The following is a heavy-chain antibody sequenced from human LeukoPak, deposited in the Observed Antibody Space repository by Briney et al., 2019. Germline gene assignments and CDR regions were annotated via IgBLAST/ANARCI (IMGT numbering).Heavy chain of an antibody. CDR2: IYHSGST. V-gene: IGHV4-59*01. CDR1: TDSRNTYY. D-gene: IGHD2-15*01. J-gene: IGHJ4*02. Sequence: SETLSLTCSLSTDSRNTYYWSWIRQSPGKGLEWIGHIYHSGSTDYNPSLQSRVTISIDMSKKQFSLKLTSVTVADAAMYYCVRLRWELLAPYFDHWGQGSLVIVSS. CDR3: VRLRWELLAPYFDH.